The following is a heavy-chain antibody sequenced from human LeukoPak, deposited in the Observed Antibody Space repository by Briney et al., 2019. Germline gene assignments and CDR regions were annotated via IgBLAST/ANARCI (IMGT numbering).Heavy chain of an antibody. D-gene: IGHD3-16*01. Sequence: SETLSLTCSVSGVYFSSSGCYWGWISQPPGKGMEWGGSIFSTVITHYKPSLKTLITISAHTSKNQFSVELSFVTAAYTAVYYCAILVASLEWDWGSYPDYWGQGTLVTVSS. CDR3: AILVASLEWDWGSYPDY. CDR2: IFSTVIT. V-gene: IGHV4-39*01. J-gene: IGHJ4*02. CDR1: GVYFSSSGCY.